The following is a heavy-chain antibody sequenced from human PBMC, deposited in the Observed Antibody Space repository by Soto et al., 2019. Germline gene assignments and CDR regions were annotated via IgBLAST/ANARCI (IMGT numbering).Heavy chain of an antibody. CDR2: IWYDGSNK. CDR1: GFTFSSYG. V-gene: IGHV3-33*01. D-gene: IGHD5-18*01. CDR3: ARDHVGYKEGAYYYYMDV. Sequence: GGSLRLSCAASGFTFSSYGMHWVRQAPGKGLEWVAVIWYDGSNKYYADSVKGRFTISRDNSKNTLYLQMNSLRAEDTAVYYCARDHVGYKEGAYYYYMDVWGKGTTVTVSS. J-gene: IGHJ6*03.